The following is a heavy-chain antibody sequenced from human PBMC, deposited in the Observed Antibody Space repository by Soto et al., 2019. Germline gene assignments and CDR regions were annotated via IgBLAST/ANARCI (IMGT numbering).Heavy chain of an antibody. D-gene: IGHD1-26*01. CDR2: INSSGIT. Sequence: QVHLPESGPGLVKPSQTLSLTCTVYGGSISSGTYYWSWSRHHPEKGLKGIAYINSSGITHSNASLKSRLSITVDTAENKFSLSLNSVTAADSGVSVCALTRPHDPGVVGAAPSQVYFSLWGQGPLVTVSS. CDR3: ALTRPHDPGVVGAAPSQVYFSL. V-gene: IGHV4-31*03. J-gene: IGHJ1*01. CDR1: GGSISSGTYY.